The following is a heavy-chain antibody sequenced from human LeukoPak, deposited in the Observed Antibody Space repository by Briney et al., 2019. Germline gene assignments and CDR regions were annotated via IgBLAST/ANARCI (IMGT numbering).Heavy chain of an antibody. D-gene: IGHD3-3*01. CDR2: ISGSGGST. CDR1: GFTFSSYA. Sequence: GGSLRLSCAASGFTFSSYAMSWVRQAPGKGLEWVSAISGSGGSTYYADSVKGRFTISRDNSKNTLYLQMNSLRAEDTAVYYCAKDGNSYDFWSGYYTASYYLDYWGQGTLVTVSS. V-gene: IGHV3-23*01. J-gene: IGHJ4*02. CDR3: AKDGNSYDFWSGYYTASYYLDY.